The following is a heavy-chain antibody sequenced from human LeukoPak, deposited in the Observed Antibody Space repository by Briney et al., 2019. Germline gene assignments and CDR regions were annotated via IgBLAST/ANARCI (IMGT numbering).Heavy chain of an antibody. D-gene: IGHD2-21*01. J-gene: IGHJ5*02. V-gene: IGHV3-21*01. CDR2: ISSSSSYI. CDR3: ARTAYGVRSWFDP. Sequence: GGSLRLSCAASGFTFSSYSMNWVRQAPGKGLEWVSSISSSSSYIYYADSVKGRFTISRDNAKNSLYLQMNSLRAEDTAVYYCARTAYGVRSWFDPWGQGTLVTVSS. CDR1: GFTFSSYS.